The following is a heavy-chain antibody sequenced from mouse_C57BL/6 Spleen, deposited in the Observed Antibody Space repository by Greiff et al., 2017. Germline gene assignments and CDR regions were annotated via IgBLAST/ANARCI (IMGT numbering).Heavy chain of an antibody. Sequence: EVQLVESGGGLVKPGGSLKLSCAASGFTFSSYTMSWVRQTPEKRLEWVATISGCGGNTYYPDSVKGRFTISRDNAKNTLYLQMSSLRSEDTALYYCARLDYYGSSSDVWGTGTTVTVSS. CDR1: GFTFSSYT. J-gene: IGHJ1*03. V-gene: IGHV5-9*01. D-gene: IGHD1-1*01. CDR2: ISGCGGNT. CDR3: ARLDYYGSSSDV.